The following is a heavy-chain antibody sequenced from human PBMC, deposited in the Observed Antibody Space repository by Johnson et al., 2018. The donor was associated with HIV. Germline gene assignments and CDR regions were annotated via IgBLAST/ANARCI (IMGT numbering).Heavy chain of an antibody. Sequence: VHLVESGGGLVQPGGSLRLSCAASGFSVSSKYMSWVRQAPGKGLEWVSGISGSGGSTNYADSVKGRFTISRDNSKNTLYLQMNSLRAEDTAVYYCAKEGADYNFWSGYSSNAFDIWGQGTMVTVSS. CDR2: ISGSGGST. D-gene: IGHD3-3*01. J-gene: IGHJ3*02. CDR1: GFSVSSKY. CDR3: AKEGADYNFWSGYSSNAFDI. V-gene: IGHV3-23*04.